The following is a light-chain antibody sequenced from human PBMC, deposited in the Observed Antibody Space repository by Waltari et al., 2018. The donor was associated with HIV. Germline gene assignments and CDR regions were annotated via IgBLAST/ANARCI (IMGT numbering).Light chain of an antibody. Sequence: QSALTQPASVSGSPGQSITISCSGTSRDISTYNFISWYQKHPDKAPKLLIYDVDTRPAGVPRRFSGSKSGDTASPTISAIQADDEADYFCSSYTTTNTVVFGGGTKVSVL. V-gene: IGLV2-14*03. CDR1: SRDISTYNF. J-gene: IGLJ2*01. CDR3: SSYTTTNTVV. CDR2: DVD.